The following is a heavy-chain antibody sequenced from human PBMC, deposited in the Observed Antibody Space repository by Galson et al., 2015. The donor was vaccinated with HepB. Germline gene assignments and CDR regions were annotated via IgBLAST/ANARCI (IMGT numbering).Heavy chain of an antibody. Sequence: SLRLSCAASGFTFNTYAMSWVRQAPGKGLEWVSGMSDSGDNIYYADSVKGRFTISRDNAKNSLYLQMNSLRAEDTAVYYCASRSTYFDYWGQGTLVTVSS. CDR1: GFTFNTYA. CDR3: ASRSTYFDY. J-gene: IGHJ4*02. CDR2: MSDSGDNI. V-gene: IGHV3-23*01.